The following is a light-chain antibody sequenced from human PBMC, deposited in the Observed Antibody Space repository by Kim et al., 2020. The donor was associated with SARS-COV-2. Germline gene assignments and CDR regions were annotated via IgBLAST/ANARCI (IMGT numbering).Light chain of an antibody. CDR1: SSDVGSYNY. J-gene: IGLJ3*02. CDR3: CSYTTSSTLV. CDR2: DVT. V-gene: IGLV2-14*03. Sequence: SALTQPASVSGSPGQSITIACTGTSSDVGSYNYVSWYQQHPGKAPKLMIYDVTNRPSGVSNRFSGSKSGNMASLTISGLQAEDEADYYCCSYTTSSTLVFGGGTQLTVL.